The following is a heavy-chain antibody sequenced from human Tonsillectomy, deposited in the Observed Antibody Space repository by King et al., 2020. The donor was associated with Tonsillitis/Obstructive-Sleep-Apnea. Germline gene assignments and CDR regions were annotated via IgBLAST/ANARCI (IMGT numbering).Heavy chain of an antibody. CDR2: IYYSGST. D-gene: IGHD2-15*01. Sequence: QLQESGPGLVKPSETLSLTCTVSGGSISSSSYYWGWIRQPPGKGLEWIGSIYYSGSTYYNLSLKSRVTISVDTSKNQFSLKLSSVTAADTAVYYCARHVRYCSGGSCFMTGFDYWGQGTLVTVSS. CDR1: GGSISSSSYY. CDR3: ARHVRYCSGGSCFMTGFDY. V-gene: IGHV4-39*01. J-gene: IGHJ4*02.